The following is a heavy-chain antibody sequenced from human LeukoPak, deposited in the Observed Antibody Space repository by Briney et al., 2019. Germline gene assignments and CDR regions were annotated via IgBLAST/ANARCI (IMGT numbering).Heavy chain of an antibody. CDR1: GGSISSYY. D-gene: IGHD5-12*01. Sequence: SETLSLTCTVSGGSISSYYWSWIRQPPGKGLEWIGYIYYSGSTNYNPSLKSRVTISVDTSKNQFSLKLSSVTAADTALYYCARLLYGGYPRGPYYFDYWGQGTLVTVSS. V-gene: IGHV4-59*01. CDR2: IYYSGST. CDR3: ARLLYGGYPRGPYYFDY. J-gene: IGHJ4*02.